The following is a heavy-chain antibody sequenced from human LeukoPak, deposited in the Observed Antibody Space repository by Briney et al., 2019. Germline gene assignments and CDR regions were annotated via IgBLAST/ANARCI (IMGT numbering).Heavy chain of an antibody. Sequence: SETLSLTCAVSAGSTVTSNYYWAYVRQAPGGGLEWIGSVYYTGTTYYNPSLGSRVSISVDTSKNQFSLTLTSVTAADTAIYYCARKSRPFDYLFYFDFWAQGTLVTVS. CDR1: AGSTVTSNYY. J-gene: IGHJ4*02. CDR3: ARKSRPFDYLFYFDF. CDR2: VYYTGTT. D-gene: IGHD3-9*01. V-gene: IGHV4-39*01.